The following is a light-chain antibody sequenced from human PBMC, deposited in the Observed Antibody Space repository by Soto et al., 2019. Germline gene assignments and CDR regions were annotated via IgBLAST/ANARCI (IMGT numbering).Light chain of an antibody. V-gene: IGKV3-20*01. CDR2: AAP. CDR1: QSVSSSY. CDR3: QYHGGSPIT. J-gene: IGKJ5*01. Sequence: EIVLTQSPGTLSFSPGERATLSCRASQSVSSSYLAWYQQKPGQAPRLLIFAAPSRASGIPERGGSSGAGTVFTLTSSRLEHEDFALFYCQYHGGSPITFGQGTRLEIK.